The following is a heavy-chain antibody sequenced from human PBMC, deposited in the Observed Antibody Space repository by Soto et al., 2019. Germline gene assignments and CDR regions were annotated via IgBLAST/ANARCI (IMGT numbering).Heavy chain of an antibody. CDR1: GFTFSSYS. CDR3: ARDRGYCSGGSCYSNY. Sequence: EVQLVESGGGLVQPGGSLRLSCAASGFTFSSYSMNWVRQAPGKGLEWVSYISSSSSTKYYADSVKGRFTISRDNAKNSLYLQMNSLRAEDTAVYYCARDRGYCSGGSCYSNYWGQGTLVTVSS. J-gene: IGHJ4*02. V-gene: IGHV3-48*01. D-gene: IGHD2-15*01. CDR2: ISSSSSTK.